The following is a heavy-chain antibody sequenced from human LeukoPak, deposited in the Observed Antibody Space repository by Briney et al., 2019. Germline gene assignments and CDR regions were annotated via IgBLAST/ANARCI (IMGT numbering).Heavy chain of an antibody. D-gene: IGHD4-17*01. CDR1: GGSINNFY. CDR3: ARGGDYGDLRYFDY. J-gene: IGHJ4*02. CDR2: IYYRGST. V-gene: IGHV4-59*01. Sequence: SETLSLTCTVSGGSINNFYWSWIRQPPGKGLEWIGYIYYRGSTNYNPSLKSRVTFSVDTSKNQFSLKLNSVTAADTAVYYCARGGDYGDLRYFDYWGQGTLVTVSS.